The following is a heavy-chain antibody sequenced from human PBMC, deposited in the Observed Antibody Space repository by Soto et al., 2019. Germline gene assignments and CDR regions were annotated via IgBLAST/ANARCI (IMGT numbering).Heavy chain of an antibody. J-gene: IGHJ4*02. CDR3: ARDNWNSY. V-gene: IGHV3-74*01. Sequence: PGGSLRLSCVASGFTFNIYWMHWVRQAPGKGLEWVSRIDNDGSATTYADSVKGRFTISRDNAKNTLFLQMNTLRVDDTAVYYCARDNWNSYCGQGTLVTVSS. CDR1: GFTFNIYW. CDR2: IDNDGSAT. D-gene: IGHD1-1*01.